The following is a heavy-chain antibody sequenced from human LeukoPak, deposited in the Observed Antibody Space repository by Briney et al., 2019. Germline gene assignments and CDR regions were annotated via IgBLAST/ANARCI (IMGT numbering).Heavy chain of an antibody. CDR2: ISSSSSYI. V-gene: IGHV3-21*01. Sequence: PGGSLRLSCAASGFTFSSYAMSWVRQAPGKGLEWVSSISSSSSYIYYADSVKGRFTISRDNAKNSLYLQMNSLRAEDTAVYYCAREGGYCSSTSCYEGGYYYYMDVWGKGTTVTVSS. J-gene: IGHJ6*03. CDR1: GFTFSSYA. D-gene: IGHD2-2*01. CDR3: AREGGYCSSTSCYEGGYYYYMDV.